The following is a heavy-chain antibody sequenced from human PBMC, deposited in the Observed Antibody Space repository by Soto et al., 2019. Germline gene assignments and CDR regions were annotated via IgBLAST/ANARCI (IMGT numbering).Heavy chain of an antibody. D-gene: IGHD2-2*01. Sequence: ASVKVSCKASGGTFSSYAISWVRQAPGQGLEWTGGIIPIFGTANYAQKFQGRVTITADESTSTAYMELSSLRSEDTAVYYCARGGLGYCSSTSCYVFDYWGQGTLVTVSS. V-gene: IGHV1-69*13. CDR3: ARGGLGYCSSTSCYVFDY. CDR2: IIPIFGTA. CDR1: GGTFSSYA. J-gene: IGHJ4*02.